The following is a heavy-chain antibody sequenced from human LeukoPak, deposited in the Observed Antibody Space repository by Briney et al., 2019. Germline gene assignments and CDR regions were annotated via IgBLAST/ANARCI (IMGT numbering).Heavy chain of an antibody. CDR3: ARHPNRSIVVVTFFDY. CDR1: GGSISSSSYY. Sequence: SETLSLTCTVSGGSISSSSYYWGWIRQPPGKGLEWIGSIYYSGSTYYNPSLKSRVTISVDTSKNQFSLKLSSVTAADTAVYYCARHPNRSIVVVTFFDYWGQGTLVTVSS. V-gene: IGHV4-39*01. J-gene: IGHJ4*02. CDR2: IYYSGST. D-gene: IGHD2-21*02.